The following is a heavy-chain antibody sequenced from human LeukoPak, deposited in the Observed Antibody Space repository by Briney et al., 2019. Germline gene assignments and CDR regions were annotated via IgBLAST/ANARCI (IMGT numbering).Heavy chain of an antibody. V-gene: IGHV3-64*02. D-gene: IGHD3-10*01. CDR2: INNDGSTT. CDR1: GFTFSSYA. CDR3: ARRGGALDY. Sequence: QSGGSLRLSCAASGFTFSSYAMSWVRQAPGKGLEYVSAINNDGSTTYYSDSVKGRFIISRDNSKNTLYLQMGSLRPEDMAVYYCARRGGALDYWGQGTLVTVSS. J-gene: IGHJ4*02.